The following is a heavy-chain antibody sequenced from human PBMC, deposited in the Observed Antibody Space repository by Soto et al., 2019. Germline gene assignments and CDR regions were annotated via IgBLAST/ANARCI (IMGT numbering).Heavy chain of an antibody. CDR2: INAGNGNT. V-gene: IGHV1-3*01. J-gene: IGHJ6*02. CDR1: GYTFTSYA. CDR3: ARTGSSSVPLMDV. D-gene: IGHD6-6*01. Sequence: ASVKVSCKASGYTFTSYAMRWVRQAPGQRLEWMGWINAGNGNTKYSQKFQGRVTITRDTSASTAYMELSSLRSEDTAVYYCARTGSSSVPLMDVWGQGTTVTVSS.